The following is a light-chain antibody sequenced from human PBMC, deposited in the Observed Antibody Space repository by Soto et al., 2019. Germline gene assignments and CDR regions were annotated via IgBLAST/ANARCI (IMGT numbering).Light chain of an antibody. CDR1: QSVLYSSNNKNY. V-gene: IGKV4-1*01. CDR3: QQYSSASRT. J-gene: IGKJ1*01. CDR2: WAS. Sequence: DIVMTQSPDSLAVSLGERATINCKSSQSVLYSSNNKNYLAWYQQKPGQPPKLLIYWASTRESGVPDRFSGSGSGTDFTLTISSLQAEDVAVYYCQQYSSASRTCGQGTKVDIK.